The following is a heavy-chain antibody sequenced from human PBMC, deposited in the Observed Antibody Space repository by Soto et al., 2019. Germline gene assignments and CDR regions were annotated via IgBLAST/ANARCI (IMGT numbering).Heavy chain of an antibody. Sequence: SETLSLTCAVYGGSFSGYYWSWIRQPPRTGLEWSGEINHSGSTNYNPSLKSRVTISVDTSKNQFSLKLSSVTAADTAVYYCARQLRYFDWLLPSLSGYFDYWGQGTLVTVSS. J-gene: IGHJ4*02. CDR3: ARQLRYFDWLLPSLSGYFDY. CDR1: GGSFSGYY. CDR2: INHSGST. D-gene: IGHD3-9*01. V-gene: IGHV4-34*01.